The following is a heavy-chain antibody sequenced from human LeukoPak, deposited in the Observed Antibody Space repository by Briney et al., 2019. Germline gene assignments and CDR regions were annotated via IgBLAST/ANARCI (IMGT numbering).Heavy chain of an antibody. CDR1: GFTFSYYW. CDR3: TKDPNGDYVGAFDF. Sequence: GGSLRLSCAASGFTFSYYWMYWVRQPPGKGLEWVSSITGSGAGTSYADSVKGRFTISRDNSKNTLYLQMNSLRAEDTAVYYCTKDPNGDYVGAFDFWGQGTMVTVSS. D-gene: IGHD4-17*01. CDR2: ITGSGAGT. J-gene: IGHJ3*01. V-gene: IGHV3-23*01.